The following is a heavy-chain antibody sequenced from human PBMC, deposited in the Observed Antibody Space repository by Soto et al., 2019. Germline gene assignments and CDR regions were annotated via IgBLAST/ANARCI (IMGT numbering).Heavy chain of an antibody. D-gene: IGHD3-10*01. CDR1: TDSSSFTNSY. Sequence: QLQLQESGPGLVKPSETLSLTCTVSTDSSSFTNSYWGWIRQPPGKGLQWIGSSSYNGGTFYNPSLTGRFVISLDTSTKQSSLQVTSVTAADTAVYFCARHRIEVVWRGFDFWGQGSPVTVSS. J-gene: IGHJ4*02. V-gene: IGHV4-39*01. CDR2: SSYNGGT. CDR3: ARHRIEVVWRGFDF.